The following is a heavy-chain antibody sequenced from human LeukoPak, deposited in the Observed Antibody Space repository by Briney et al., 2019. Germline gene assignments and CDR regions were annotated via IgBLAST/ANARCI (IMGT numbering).Heavy chain of an antibody. CDR2: ISPSGDIR. J-gene: IGHJ4*02. CDR3: AKGSGIRYFDWLSSDY. V-gene: IGHV3-23*01. D-gene: IGHD3-9*01. CDR1: GFTFSNHG. Sequence: GGTLRLSCAASGFTFSNHGMNWVRQAPGKGLEWVSGISPSGDIRYYADSVKGRFTISRDNSKNTLYLQMNSLRAEDTAVYYCAKGSGIRYFDWLSSDYWGQGTLVTVSS.